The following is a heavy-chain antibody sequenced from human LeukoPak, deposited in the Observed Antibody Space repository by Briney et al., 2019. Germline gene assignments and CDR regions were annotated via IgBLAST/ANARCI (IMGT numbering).Heavy chain of an antibody. Sequence: PSETLSLTCAVYGGSFSGYYWSWIRQPPGKGLEWIGEINHSGSTNYNPSLKSRVTISVDTSKNQFSLKLSSVTAADTAVYYCASSAGKVVYWGQGTLVTVSS. J-gene: IGHJ4*02. CDR1: GGSFSGYY. D-gene: IGHD6-13*01. CDR2: INHSGST. V-gene: IGHV4-34*01. CDR3: ASSAGKVVY.